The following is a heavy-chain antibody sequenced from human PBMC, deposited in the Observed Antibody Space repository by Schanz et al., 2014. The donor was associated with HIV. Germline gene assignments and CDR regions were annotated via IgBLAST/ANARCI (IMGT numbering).Heavy chain of an antibody. Sequence: EVQLLESGGGVVQPGGSLRLSCAASGFTFTSYAMSWVRQAPGKGLEWVAGMNSGGGGGYYADSVKGRFTISRDNSKNTLYLQMNSLRAEDTAVYYCAKDRITGTTGVPYYYYGMDVWGQGTTVTVSS. V-gene: IGHV3-23*01. D-gene: IGHD1-7*01. CDR1: GFTFTSYA. J-gene: IGHJ6*02. CDR2: MNSGGGGG. CDR3: AKDRITGTTGVPYYYYGMDV.